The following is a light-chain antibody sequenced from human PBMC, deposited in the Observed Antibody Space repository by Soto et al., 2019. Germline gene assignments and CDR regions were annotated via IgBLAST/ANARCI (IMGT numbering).Light chain of an antibody. CDR3: AAWDDSLSGRV. CDR2: RNN. V-gene: IGLV1-47*01. J-gene: IGLJ3*02. CDR1: SSNIGSYN. Sequence: QSVLTQPPSASGTPGQRVTISCSGSSSNIGSYNVYWYQQLPGTAPKLLIYRNNQRPSGVPDRLSGSKSGTSASLAISGLRSEDEADYYCAAWDDSLSGRVFGGGTKLTVL.